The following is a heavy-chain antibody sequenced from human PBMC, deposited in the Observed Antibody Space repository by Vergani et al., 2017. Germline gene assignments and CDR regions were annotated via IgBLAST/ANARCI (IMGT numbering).Heavy chain of an antibody. V-gene: IGHV3-21*01. Sequence: EVQLLESGGGLVQPGGSLRLSCAASGFTFSSYAMSWVRQAPGKGLEWVSSISSSSSYIYYADSVKGRFTISRDNAKNSLYLQMNSLRAEDTAVYYCARDLRSGSYYYYYGMDVWGQGTTVTVSS. CDR2: ISSSSSYI. CDR3: ARDLRSGSYYYYYGMDV. J-gene: IGHJ6*02. CDR1: GFTFSSYA. D-gene: IGHD1-26*01.